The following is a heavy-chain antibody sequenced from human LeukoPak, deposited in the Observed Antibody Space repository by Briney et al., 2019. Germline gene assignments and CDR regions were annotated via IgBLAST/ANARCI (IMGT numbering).Heavy chain of an antibody. CDR2: IFCSGST. CDR1: GGSITSYY. J-gene: IGHJ4*02. D-gene: IGHD1-14*01. V-gene: IGHV4-59*01. CDR3: ARTGGSYFDY. Sequence: PSETLSLTCTVSGGSITSYYWSWIRQPPGKGLEWIGYIFCSGSTNYNPSLKSRVTISVDTSKNQFSLKLSSVTAADTAVYYCARTGGSYFDYWGQGTLVTVSS.